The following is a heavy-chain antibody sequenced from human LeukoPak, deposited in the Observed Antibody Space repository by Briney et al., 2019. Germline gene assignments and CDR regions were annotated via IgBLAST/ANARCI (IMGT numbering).Heavy chain of an antibody. J-gene: IGHJ5*02. CDR2: INPNSGGT. Sequence: ASVKVSCKASGGTFSSYAISWVRQAPGQGLEWMGRINPNSGGTNYAQKFQGRVTMTRDTSISTAYMELSRLRSDDTAVYYCARGERSIAVLLWFGEFDPWGQGTLVTVSS. V-gene: IGHV1-2*06. CDR1: GGTFSSYA. CDR3: ARGERSIAVLLWFGEFDP. D-gene: IGHD3-10*01.